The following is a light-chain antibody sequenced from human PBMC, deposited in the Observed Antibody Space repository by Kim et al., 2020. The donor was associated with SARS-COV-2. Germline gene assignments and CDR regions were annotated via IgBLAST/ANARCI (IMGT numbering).Light chain of an antibody. J-gene: IGKJ4*01. CDR2: GAS. V-gene: IGKV3-20*01. CDR1: QSVSSNF. CDR3: QQYSTSPLT. Sequence: EIVLTQSPGTLSLSPGEGVTLSCRASQSVSSNFLAWYQQKPGQAPRLLVYGASTRAAGIPDRFSGSGSGTDFTLTISSLEPDDFAVYYCQQYSTSPLTFGGGTEVDIK.